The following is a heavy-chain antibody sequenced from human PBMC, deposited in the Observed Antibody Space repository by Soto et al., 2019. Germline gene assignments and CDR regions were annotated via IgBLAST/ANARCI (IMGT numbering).Heavy chain of an antibody. D-gene: IGHD1-1*01. CDR2: ISAYNGNI. V-gene: IGHV1-18*01. Sequence: QVQLVQSGAELKKPGASVKVSCKASGYTFSSYGISWVRQAPGQGLGWMGWISAYNGNINYAQKLQGRVAMTTDTSTSTAYMELRSLRSDDTAVYYCARDGYNWNNRAFDIWGQGTMVTVSS. J-gene: IGHJ3*02. CDR3: ARDGYNWNNRAFDI. CDR1: GYTFSSYG.